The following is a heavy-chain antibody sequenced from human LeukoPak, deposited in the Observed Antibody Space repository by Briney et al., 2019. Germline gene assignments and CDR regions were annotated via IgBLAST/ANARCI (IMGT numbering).Heavy chain of an antibody. CDR2: IRPDNGEI. D-gene: IGHD4-11*01. Sequence: ASVKISCKTSGYTFTTHGISWVRQAPGQGLEWMVHIRPDNGEINYAQKFKGRLTMTTDRSTSTAYMELRSLSSDDTAVYFCARDWPTVITDYWGQGTLVTVSS. V-gene: IGHV1-18*01. CDR3: ARDWPTVITDY. CDR1: GYTFTTHG. J-gene: IGHJ4*02.